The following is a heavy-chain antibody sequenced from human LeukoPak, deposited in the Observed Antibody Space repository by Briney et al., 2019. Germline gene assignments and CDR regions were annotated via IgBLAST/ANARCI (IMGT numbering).Heavy chain of an antibody. CDR3: TTVPLLSANYYYYGMDV. J-gene: IGHJ6*02. Sequence: GGSLRLSCAASGFTFSNAWMSWVRQAPGKGLGWVGRIKSKTDGGTTDYAAPVKGRFTISRDDSKNTLYLQMNSLKTEDTAVYYCTTVPLLSANYYYYGMDVWGQGTTVTVSS. D-gene: IGHD2-15*01. V-gene: IGHV3-15*01. CDR2: IKSKTDGGTT. CDR1: GFTFSNAW.